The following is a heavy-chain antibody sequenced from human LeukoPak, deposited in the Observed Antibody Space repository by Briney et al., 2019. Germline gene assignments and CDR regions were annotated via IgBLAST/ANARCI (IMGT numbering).Heavy chain of an antibody. D-gene: IGHD2-15*01. CDR3: ARLGYCSGGSCSWDYFDY. V-gene: IGHV1-69*04. CDR2: IIPIFGIA. J-gene: IGHJ4*02. CDR1: GGTFSSYA. Sequence: SVKVSCKASGGTFSSYAISWVRQAPGQGLEWMGRIIPIFGIANYAQKFQGRVTITADKSTSTAYMELSSLRSEDTAVYYCARLGYCSGGSCSWDYFDYWGQGTLVTVSS.